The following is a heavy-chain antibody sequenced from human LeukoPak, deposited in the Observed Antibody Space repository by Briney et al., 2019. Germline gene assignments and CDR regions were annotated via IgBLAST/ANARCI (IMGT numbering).Heavy chain of an antibody. D-gene: IGHD3-3*01. Sequence: GGSLRLSCEASGFTFSNYYMHWVRQGPGKGLVWVSRISNDGTTTAYADSVKGRFTISRDNAKNTLYLQMSSLRAEDTAVYYCTSIFDHYWGQGTLVTVSP. CDR2: ISNDGTTT. V-gene: IGHV3-74*01. CDR3: TSIFDHY. J-gene: IGHJ4*02. CDR1: GFTFSNYY.